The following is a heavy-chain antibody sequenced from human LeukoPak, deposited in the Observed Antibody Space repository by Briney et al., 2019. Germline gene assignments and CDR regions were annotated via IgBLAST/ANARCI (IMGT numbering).Heavy chain of an antibody. V-gene: IGHV3-7*01. Sequence: PGGSLRLSCAASGFTFSRYWMNWVRQAPGKGLEWVANIKQDGSEKYYVDSVKGRFTISRDNAKNSLYLQMNSLRAEDTAVYYCARVSVRGVLPPYFDYWGQGTLVTVSS. D-gene: IGHD3-10*01. J-gene: IGHJ4*02. CDR2: IKQDGSEK. CDR1: GFTFSRYW. CDR3: ARVSVRGVLPPYFDY.